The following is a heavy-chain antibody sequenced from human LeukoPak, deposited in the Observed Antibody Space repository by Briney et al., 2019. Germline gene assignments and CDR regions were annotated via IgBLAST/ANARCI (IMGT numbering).Heavy chain of an antibody. CDR2: IWNDGSIK. J-gene: IGHJ3*01. Sequence: PGRSLRLSCASSGSTFSTYGMHWVRQAPGRGLEWVAVIWNDGSIKYYGDSVKGRFTISRDNSKNTLYLQMNSVRAEDTAVYYCARAVGPFDFWGPGTKVIVSS. V-gene: IGHV3-33*01. CDR1: GSTFSTYG. CDR3: ARAVGPFDF.